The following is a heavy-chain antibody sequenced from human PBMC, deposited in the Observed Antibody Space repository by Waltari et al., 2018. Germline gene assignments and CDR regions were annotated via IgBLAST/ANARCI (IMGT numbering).Heavy chain of an antibody. V-gene: IGHV3-23*01. CDR3: VRRGDRSSSSDRAFDY. CDR2: ISGRDGST. Sequence: EVQLLESGGTFIQPGGSLRLSCAASGFPLSNYDMSWVRQAPGGGLAWVSGISGRDGSTSYTDSVRGRFAISRDDSKSTLYLQMNGLRDDDTAVYYCVRRGDRSSSSDRAFDYWGQGTLVTVSS. D-gene: IGHD6-6*01. J-gene: IGHJ4*02. CDR1: GFPLSNYD.